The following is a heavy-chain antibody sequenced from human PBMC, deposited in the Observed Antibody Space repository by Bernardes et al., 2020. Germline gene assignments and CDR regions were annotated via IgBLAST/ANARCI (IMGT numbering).Heavy chain of an antibody. J-gene: IGHJ4*02. CDR3: ARGSVDGYFVGPFFDY. Sequence: ASVKVSCKASGYTFTSYYMHWVRQAPGQGLEWMGIINPSGGSSSYAQKFQGRVTMTRDTSTSTVYMELSSLRSEDTAVYYCARGSVDGYFVGPFFDYWGQGTLVTVSS. V-gene: IGHV1-46*03. CDR1: GYTFTSYY. CDR2: INPSGGSS. D-gene: IGHD5-12*01.